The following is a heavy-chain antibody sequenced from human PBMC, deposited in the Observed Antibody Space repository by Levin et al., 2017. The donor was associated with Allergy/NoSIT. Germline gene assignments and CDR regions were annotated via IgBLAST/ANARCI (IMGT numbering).Heavy chain of an antibody. CDR3: ATKGDRGLFDY. CDR2: ISSSSSYI. J-gene: IGHJ4*02. CDR1: GFTFRSYS. V-gene: IGHV3-21*01. D-gene: IGHD1-26*01. Sequence: GESLKISCAASGFTFRSYSMNWVRQAPGKGLEWVSSISSSSSYIYYADSVKGQFTISRDNAKNSLYLQMNSLRAEDTAVYYCATKGDRGLFDYWGQGTLVTVSS.